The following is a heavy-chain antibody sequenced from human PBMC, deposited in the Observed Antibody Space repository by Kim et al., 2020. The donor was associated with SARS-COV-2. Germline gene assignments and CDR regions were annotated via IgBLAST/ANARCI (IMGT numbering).Heavy chain of an antibody. V-gene: IGHV3-23*01. CDR1: GFIFRTNA. CDR3: AKDLYDYSAMDV. J-gene: IGHJ6*02. CDR2: IGGDEST. Sequence: GGSLRLSCVGSGFIFRTNAMNWVRQTPGKGLEWVSGIGGDESTHYADSVKGRITISRDNSRNTLHLQMSSLRVEDTAIYYCAKDLYDYSAMDVWGQGTTVTVSS. D-gene: IGHD3-10*01.